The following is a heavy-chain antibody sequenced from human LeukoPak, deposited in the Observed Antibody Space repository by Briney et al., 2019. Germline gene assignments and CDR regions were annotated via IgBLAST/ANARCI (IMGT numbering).Heavy chain of an antibody. Sequence: ASVKVSCKASGYTFTSYGISWVRQAPGQGLEWMGWISAYNGNTNYAQKLQGRVTMTTDTSTSTAYMELRSLGSDDTAVYYCARDRSSSWDPDAFDIWGQGTMVTVSS. CDR3: ARDRSSSWDPDAFDI. V-gene: IGHV1-18*01. CDR1: GYTFTSYG. J-gene: IGHJ3*02. CDR2: ISAYNGNT. D-gene: IGHD6-13*01.